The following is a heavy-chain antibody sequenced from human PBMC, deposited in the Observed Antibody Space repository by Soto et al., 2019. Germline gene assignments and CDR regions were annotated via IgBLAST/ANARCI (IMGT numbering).Heavy chain of an antibody. Sequence: PSETLSLTCTVSGGSISSGDYYWSWIRQPPGKGLEWIGYIYYSGSTYYNPSLKSRVTISLDTSKNQFSLKLSSVTAADTAVYYCASSSRYYDILTGYYTRPYYFDYWGQGTLVTVSS. CDR1: GGSISSGDYY. CDR2: IYYSGST. D-gene: IGHD3-9*01. J-gene: IGHJ4*02. V-gene: IGHV4-30-4*01. CDR3: ASSSRYYDILTGYYTRPYYFDY.